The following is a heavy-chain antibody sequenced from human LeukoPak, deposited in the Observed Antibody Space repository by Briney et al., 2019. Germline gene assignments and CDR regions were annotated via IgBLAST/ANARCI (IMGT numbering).Heavy chain of an antibody. D-gene: IGHD3-3*01. CDR2: INHSGST. CDR3: AREKTRITIFGVVSESFDY. V-gene: IGHV4-39*07. J-gene: IGHJ4*02. CDR1: GGSISSGGYY. Sequence: PSETLSLTCTVSGGSISSGGYYWSWIRQPPGKGLEWIGEINHSGSTNYNPSLKSRVTISVDTSKNQFSLKLSSVTAADTAVYYCAREKTRITIFGVVSESFDYWGQGTLVTVSS.